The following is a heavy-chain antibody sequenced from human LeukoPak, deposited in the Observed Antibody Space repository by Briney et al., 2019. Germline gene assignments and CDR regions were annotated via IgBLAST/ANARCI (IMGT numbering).Heavy chain of an antibody. CDR3: ARPTYYYDTSGPTMTSYFDY. D-gene: IGHD3-22*01. CDR1: GYTFTSYA. V-gene: IGHV1-3*01. Sequence: ASVKVSCKASGYTFTSYAMHWVRQAPGQRLEWMGWINAGNGDTKYSQKFQGRVTITRDTSANTAYMELSSLRSEDTALYYCARPTYYYDTSGPTMTSYFDYWGQGTLVTVSS. J-gene: IGHJ4*02. CDR2: INAGNGDT.